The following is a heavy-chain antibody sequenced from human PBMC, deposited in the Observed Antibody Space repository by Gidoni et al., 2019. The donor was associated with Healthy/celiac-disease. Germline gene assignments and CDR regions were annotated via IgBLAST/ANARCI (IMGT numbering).Heavy chain of an antibody. CDR1: GFSLSTSGVG. CDR3: ALKSPGIAAAGPYWYFDL. Sequence: QITLKESGPTLVKPTQTLTLTCTFSGFSLSTSGVGVGWIRQPPGKALEWLALIYWNDDKRYSPSLKSRLTITKDTSKNQVVLTMTNMDPVDTATYYCALKSPGIAAAGPYWYFDLWGRGTLVTVSS. D-gene: IGHD6-13*01. V-gene: IGHV2-5*01. J-gene: IGHJ2*01. CDR2: IYWNDDK.